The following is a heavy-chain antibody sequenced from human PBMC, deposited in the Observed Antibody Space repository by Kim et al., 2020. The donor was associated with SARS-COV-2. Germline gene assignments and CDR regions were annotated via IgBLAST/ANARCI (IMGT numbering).Heavy chain of an antibody. Sequence: ASVKVSCKASGYTFTSYGISWVRQAPGQGLEWMGWISAYNGNTNYAQKLQGRVTMTTDTSTSTAYMELRSLRSDDTAVYYCARDLSYSGSYYSYFDYWGQGTLVTVSS. CDR2: ISAYNGNT. J-gene: IGHJ4*02. CDR1: GYTFTSYG. CDR3: ARDLSYSGSYYSYFDY. V-gene: IGHV1-18*01. D-gene: IGHD1-26*01.